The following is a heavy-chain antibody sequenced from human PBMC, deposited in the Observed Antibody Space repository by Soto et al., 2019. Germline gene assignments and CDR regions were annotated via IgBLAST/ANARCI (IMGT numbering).Heavy chain of an antibody. CDR3: ARHVGFRGSSTSCYLDY. Sequence: SETLSLTCTVSGGSISSSSYYWGWIRQPPGKGLEWIGNIYYGGSTYYNPSLKSRVTISVDTSKNQFSLKLSSVSAADTAVYYCARHVGFRGSSTSCYLDYWGQGALVTVSS. J-gene: IGHJ4*02. V-gene: IGHV4-39*01. CDR1: GGSISSSSYY. CDR2: IYYGGST. D-gene: IGHD2-2*01.